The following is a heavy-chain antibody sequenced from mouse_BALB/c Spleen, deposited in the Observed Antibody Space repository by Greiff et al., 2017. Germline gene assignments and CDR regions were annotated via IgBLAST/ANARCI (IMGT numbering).Heavy chain of an antibody. CDR2: ISSGSSTI. CDR1: GFTFSSFG. CDR3: ARSPLYYDYDGYAMDY. V-gene: IGHV5-17*02. Sequence: EVKLVESGGGLVQPGGSRKLSCAASGFTFSSFGMHWVRQAPEKGLEWVAYISSGSSTIYYADTVKGRFTISRDNPKNTLFLQMTSLRSEDTAMYYCARSPLYYDYDGYAMDYWGQGTSVTVSS. J-gene: IGHJ4*01. D-gene: IGHD2-4*01.